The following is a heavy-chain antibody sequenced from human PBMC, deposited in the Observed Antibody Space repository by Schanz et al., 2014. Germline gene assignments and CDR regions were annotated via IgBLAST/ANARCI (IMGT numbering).Heavy chain of an antibody. Sequence: QVQLVQSGAELKKPGASVKVSCKASGYTFTSYAMNWVRQAPGQGLEWVGWINTNTGNPTYAQGFTGRFVYTLDASVTTAYLEISSLKAEDTAVYYCARGDTAGDYWGQGTLVTVSS. CDR2: INTNTGNP. D-gene: IGHD2-21*02. V-gene: IGHV7-4-1*02. CDR3: ARGDTAGDY. CDR1: GYTFTSYA. J-gene: IGHJ4*02.